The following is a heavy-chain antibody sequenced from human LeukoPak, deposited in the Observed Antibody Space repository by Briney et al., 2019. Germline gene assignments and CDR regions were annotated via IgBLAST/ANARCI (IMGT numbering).Heavy chain of an antibody. J-gene: IGHJ4*02. CDR2: IWYDGSNK. V-gene: IGHV3-33*01. D-gene: IGHD3-16*02. Sequence: PGGSLRLSCAASGFTFSSYGMHWVRQAPGKGLEWVAVIWYDGSNKYYADSVKGRFTISRDNSKNTLDLQMNSLRAEDTAVYYCARDRYDYVWGSYRYTGYFDYWGQGTLVTVSS. CDR3: ARDRYDYVWGSYRYTGYFDY. CDR1: GFTFSSYG.